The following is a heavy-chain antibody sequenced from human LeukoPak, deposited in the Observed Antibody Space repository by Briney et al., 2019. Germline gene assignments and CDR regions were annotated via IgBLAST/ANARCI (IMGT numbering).Heavy chain of an antibody. D-gene: IGHD4-17*01. CDR2: IIPILGIA. CDR3: ARVHPYGDHYYFDY. Sequence: ASVKVSCKASGGTFSSYAISWVRRAPGQGLEWMGRIIPILGIANYAQKFQGRVTITADKSTSTAYMELSSLRSEDTAVYYCARVHPYGDHYYFDYWGQGTLVTVSS. CDR1: GGTFSSYA. J-gene: IGHJ4*02. V-gene: IGHV1-69*04.